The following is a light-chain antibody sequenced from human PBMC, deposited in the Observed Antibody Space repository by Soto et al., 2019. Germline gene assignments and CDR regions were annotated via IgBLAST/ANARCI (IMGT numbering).Light chain of an antibody. CDR2: AAS. Sequence: DIQMPQSPSSVSASVGDRVTITCRATQGLSCWFAWYQQKPAKAAKLLIYAASSLESGVPSRFSGSGSGTDFTLPISSLQPEEFATYYCHQANSFPLTFGQGNKVEL. CDR1: QGLSCW. CDR3: HQANSFPLT. J-gene: IGKJ1*01. V-gene: IGKV1-12*01.